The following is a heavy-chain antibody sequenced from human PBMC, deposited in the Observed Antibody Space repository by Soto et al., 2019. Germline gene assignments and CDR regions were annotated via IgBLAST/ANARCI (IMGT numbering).Heavy chain of an antibody. CDR3: ARPRYSFGTSGYYPSDY. V-gene: IGHV4-39*01. Sequence: SETLSLTCSVSGDFISNTTYYWGWVRQAPGKGLEWVGSIYFSGSGTSHYNPSLKSRVTISVDTSKSQFSLKLTSVTAADTAVYYCARPRYSFGTSGYYPSDYWGQGTLVTVSS. CDR1: GDFISNTTYY. J-gene: IGHJ4*02. CDR2: IYFSGSGTS. D-gene: IGHD3-22*01.